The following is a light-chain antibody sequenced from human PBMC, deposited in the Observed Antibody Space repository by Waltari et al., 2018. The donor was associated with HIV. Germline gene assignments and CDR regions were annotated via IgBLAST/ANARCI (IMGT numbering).Light chain of an antibody. V-gene: IGKV3-15*01. Sequence: EIVMTQSPATLSVSPGERATLTCRTSQSVSSNLAWYQQKPGQAPRPLLYGASARATGIPARFSGSGSGTEFTRTIDSLQSEDFAVYYCQQYSNWPRTFGQGTKVEV. CDR1: QSVSSN. CDR3: QQYSNWPRT. J-gene: IGKJ1*01. CDR2: GAS.